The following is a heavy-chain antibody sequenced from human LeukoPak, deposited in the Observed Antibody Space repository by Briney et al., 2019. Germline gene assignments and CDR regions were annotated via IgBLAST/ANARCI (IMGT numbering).Heavy chain of an antibody. J-gene: IGHJ3*02. V-gene: IGHV1-69*05. Sequence: ASVKVSCKASGGTLSSYAISWVRQAPGQGLEWMGGIIPIFGTANYAQKFQGRVTITTDESTSTAYMELSSLRSEDTAVYYCARVGATIFAFDIWGQGTMVTVSS. CDR3: ARVGATIFAFDI. CDR1: GGTLSSYA. D-gene: IGHD5-12*01. CDR2: IIPIFGTA.